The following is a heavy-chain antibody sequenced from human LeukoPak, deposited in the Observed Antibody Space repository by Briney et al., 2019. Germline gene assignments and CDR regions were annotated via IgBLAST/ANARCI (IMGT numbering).Heavy chain of an antibody. CDR3: AKARGLYCSSTSCYECDV. D-gene: IGHD2-2*01. J-gene: IGHJ6*04. CDR2: INPNSGGT. CDR1: GYTFTSYY. Sequence: ASVKVSCKASGYTFTSYYMHWVRQAPGQGLEWMGWINPNSGGTNYAQKFQGRVTLTRDTSITTAYMEVSRLRSDDTAVYYCAKARGLYCSSTSCYECDVWGKGTTVTVSS. V-gene: IGHV1-2*02.